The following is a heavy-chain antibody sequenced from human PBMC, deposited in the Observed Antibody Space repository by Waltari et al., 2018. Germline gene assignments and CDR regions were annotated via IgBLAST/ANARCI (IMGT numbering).Heavy chain of an antibody. J-gene: IGHJ6*03. CDR2: IKQDGSEK. V-gene: IGHV3-7*01. Sequence: EMQLVESGGGLVQPGGSLRLSCAVSGFTLSNYWMTWVRQAPGKGLEWVANIKQDGSEKSYVDSVKGRFTISRYNAKNSVYLQMNSVRAEDTALYYCARDYYYYIDVWGKGTTVTVSS. CDR1: GFTLSNYW. CDR3: ARDYYYYIDV.